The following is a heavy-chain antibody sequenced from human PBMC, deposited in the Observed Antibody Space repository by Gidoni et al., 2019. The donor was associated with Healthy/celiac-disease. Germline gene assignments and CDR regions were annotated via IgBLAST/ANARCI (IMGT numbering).Heavy chain of an antibody. CDR1: GFTFSSYS. J-gene: IGHJ3*02. V-gene: IGHV3-21*01. CDR2: ISSSSSYI. Sequence: EVQLVESGGGLVKPGGSLSLSCAASGFTFSSYSMNWVRQAPGKGLEWVSSISSSSSYIYYADSVKGRFTISRDNAKNSLYLQMNSLRAEDTAVYYCARDRTNWGSSDAFDIWGQGTMVTVSS. CDR3: ARDRTNWGSSDAFDI. D-gene: IGHD7-27*01.